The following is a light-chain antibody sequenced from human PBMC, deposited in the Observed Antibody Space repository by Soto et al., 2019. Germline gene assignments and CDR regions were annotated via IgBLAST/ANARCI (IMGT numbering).Light chain of an antibody. V-gene: IGLV2-14*03. Sequence: QSVLTQPASVSGSPGQSITISCTGTSSDVGGYNYVSWYQHHPGKAPKLMIFDVSNRPSGVSNRFSGSKSGNTASLTISVLQPEDEDDYYCSSYTTSDTRQIVFGTGTKLTVL. CDR3: SSYTTSDTRQIV. CDR1: SSDVGGYNY. J-gene: IGLJ1*01. CDR2: DVS.